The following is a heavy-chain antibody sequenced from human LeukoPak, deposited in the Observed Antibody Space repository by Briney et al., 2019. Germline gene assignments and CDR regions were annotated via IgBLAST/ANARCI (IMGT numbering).Heavy chain of an antibody. D-gene: IGHD3-3*01. CDR1: GFTFSSYA. J-gene: IGHJ4*02. Sequence: GGSLRLSCAASGFTFSSYAMSWVRQAPGKGLEWVSDITGSGGSTYYPDSVKGRFTISRDNSKNTLYLQMNSLRAEDTAVYYCAKSPTIFGVVILGGYFDYWGQGTLVTVSS. CDR2: ITGSGGST. CDR3: AKSPTIFGVVILGGYFDY. V-gene: IGHV3-23*01.